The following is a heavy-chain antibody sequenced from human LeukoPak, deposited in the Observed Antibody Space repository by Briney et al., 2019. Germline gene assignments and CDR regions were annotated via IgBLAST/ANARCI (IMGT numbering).Heavy chain of an antibody. D-gene: IGHD2-15*01. CDR2: IIPIFGTA. CDR3: ARSIVVVVAAMDYYYYGMDV. Sequence: SVKVSCKASGSTFSSYAISWVRQAPGQGLEWMGGIIPIFGTANYAQKFQGRVTITADESTSTAYMELSSLRSEDTAVYYCARSIVVVVAAMDYYYYGMDVWGQGTTVTVS. J-gene: IGHJ6*02. CDR1: GSTFSSYA. V-gene: IGHV1-69*01.